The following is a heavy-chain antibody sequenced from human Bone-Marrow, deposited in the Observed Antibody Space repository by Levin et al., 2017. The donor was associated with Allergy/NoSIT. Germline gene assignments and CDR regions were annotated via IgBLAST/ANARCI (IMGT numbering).Heavy chain of an antibody. Sequence: AGGSLRLSCAASGFTFSDYYMSWIRQAPGKGLEWVSYISSSGSTIYYADSVKGRFTISRDNAKNSLYLQMNSLRAEDTAVYYCARDSRDSSGYYLFDYWGQGTLVTVSS. CDR3: ARDSRDSSGYYLFDY. CDR2: ISSSGSTI. CDR1: GFTFSDYY. D-gene: IGHD3-22*01. J-gene: IGHJ4*02. V-gene: IGHV3-11*01.